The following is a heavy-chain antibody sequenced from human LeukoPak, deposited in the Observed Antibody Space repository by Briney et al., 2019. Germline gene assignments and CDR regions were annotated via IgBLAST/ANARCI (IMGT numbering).Heavy chain of an antibody. CDR1: GGSFSGYY. J-gene: IGHJ4*02. CDR2: INHSGST. CDR3: ARVGYCSSTSCSQKAYYFDY. Sequence: SETLSLTCAVYGGSFSGYYWSWIRQPPGKGLEWIGEINHSGSTNYNPSLKSRVTISVDTSKNQFSLKLSSVTAADTAVYYCARVGYCSSTSCSQKAYYFDYWGQGTLVTVSS. V-gene: IGHV4-34*01. D-gene: IGHD2-2*01.